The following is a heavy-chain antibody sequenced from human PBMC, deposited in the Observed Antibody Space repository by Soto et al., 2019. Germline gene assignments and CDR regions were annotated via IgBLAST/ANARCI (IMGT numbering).Heavy chain of an antibody. V-gene: IGHV3-9*01. J-gene: IGHJ4*02. Sequence: SLRLSCAASGFTFDDYAMHWVRQAPGKGLEWVSGISWNSGSIGYADSVKGRFTISRDNAKNSLYLQMNSLRPEDTALYYCARDREYTFWSGYYDYWGQGTLVTVSS. CDR1: GFTFDDYA. CDR3: ARDREYTFWSGYYDY. CDR2: ISWNSGSI. D-gene: IGHD3-3*01.